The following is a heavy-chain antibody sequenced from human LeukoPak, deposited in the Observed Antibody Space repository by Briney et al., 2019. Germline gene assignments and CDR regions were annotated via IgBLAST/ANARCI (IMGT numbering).Heavy chain of an antibody. CDR2: ISGSGDST. D-gene: IGHD1-26*01. CDR1: GFTFNTYA. CDR3: AKSRGSTLFDS. V-gene: IGHV3-23*01. J-gene: IGHJ4*02. Sequence: GGSLRLSCAASGFTFNTYAMNWVRQAPGKGLEWVSGISGSGDSTYYADSVKGRFTISRDNSNNTLYLQMNSLRAEDTAIYYCAKSRGSTLFDSWGQGTLVTVSS.